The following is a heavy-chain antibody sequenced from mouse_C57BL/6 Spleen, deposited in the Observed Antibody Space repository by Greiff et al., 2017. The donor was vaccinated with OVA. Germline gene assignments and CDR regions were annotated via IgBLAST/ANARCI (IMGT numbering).Heavy chain of an antibody. CDR3: ARGALSHAMDY. V-gene: IGHV1-26*01. CDR1: GYTFTDYY. CDR2: INPNNGGT. Sequence: EVQLQQSGPELVKPGASVKISCKASGYTFTDYYMNWVKQSHGKSLEWIGDINPNNGGTSYNQKFKGKATLTVDKSSSTAYMELRSLTSEDSAVYYCARGALSHAMDYGGQGTSVTVSS. J-gene: IGHJ4*01.